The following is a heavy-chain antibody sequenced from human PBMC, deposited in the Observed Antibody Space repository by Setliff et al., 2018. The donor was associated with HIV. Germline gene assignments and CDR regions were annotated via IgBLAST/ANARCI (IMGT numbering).Heavy chain of an antibody. CDR2: IYYSGST. D-gene: IGHD4-17*01. J-gene: IGHJ4*02. CDR3: ARDPPGYGDSKDY. V-gene: IGHV4-61*01. Sequence: KPSETLSLTCSVSGGSVGSGSYYWSWIRQSPGKGLEWLGYIYYSGSTTYNPSLRSRVTISIDTSKNQFSLNLRSVTAADTAGYYCARDPPGYGDSKDYWGQGKLVTVSS. CDR1: GGSVGSGSYY.